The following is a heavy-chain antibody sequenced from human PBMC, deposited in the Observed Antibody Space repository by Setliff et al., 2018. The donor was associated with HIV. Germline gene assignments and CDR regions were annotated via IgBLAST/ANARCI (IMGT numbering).Heavy chain of an antibody. J-gene: IGHJ4*02. V-gene: IGHV4-59*08. D-gene: IGHD6-25*01. Sequence: SETLSLTCKVSGGSISSYYWSWIRQPPGKGLEWIGYIYYSGSTNYNPSLRSRVTISVDTSKNLFSLKLSSVTAADTAVYYCARGYGAAGGGYWVQGTLVTVSS. CDR2: IYYSGST. CDR3: ARGYGAAGGGY. CDR1: GGSISSYY.